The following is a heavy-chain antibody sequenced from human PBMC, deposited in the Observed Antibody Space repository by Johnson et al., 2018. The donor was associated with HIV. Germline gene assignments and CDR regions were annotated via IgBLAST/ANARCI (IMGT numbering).Heavy chain of an antibody. J-gene: IGHJ3*02. Sequence: VQLVESGGGLVQSGGSLRLSCAASGFTVSSNYMSWVRQAPGKGLEWVSGIYSGGSTYYADSDKGRITITRDNSKNTMYLQMNSLRAEETAVYYCATGDGRGAFDIWGQGTMVTVSS. CDR3: ATGDGRGAFDI. V-gene: IGHV3-66*02. D-gene: IGHD7-27*01. CDR2: IYSGGST. CDR1: GFTVSSNY.